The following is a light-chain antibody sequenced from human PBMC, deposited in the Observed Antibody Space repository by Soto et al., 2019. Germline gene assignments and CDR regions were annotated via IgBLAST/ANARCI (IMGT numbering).Light chain of an antibody. CDR3: GSWDSSLSAYV. CDR2: DDN. CDR1: SSNIGGNS. J-gene: IGLJ1*01. V-gene: IGLV1-51*01. Sequence: QSVLSQPPSGSAAPGQKVTISCSGSSSNIGGNSVSWYQQLPGTAPKLLIYDDNKRPSGIPDRFSGPKSGTSATLGITGFQTGDEADYYCGSWDSSLSAYVFGTGTKSPS.